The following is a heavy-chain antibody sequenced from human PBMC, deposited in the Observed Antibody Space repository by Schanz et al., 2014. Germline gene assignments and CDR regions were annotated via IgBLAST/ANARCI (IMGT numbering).Heavy chain of an antibody. D-gene: IGHD2-2*01. CDR2: INPSSGTT. V-gene: IGHV1-46*03. CDR1: GYSFTDYA. J-gene: IGHJ4*02. CDR3: ARGGFFDSTSFDS. Sequence: QLMQSGSEVRKPGASVRVSCKASGYSFTDYAIHWVRQAPGQGLEWMGKINPSSGTTRIAQNFQGRLTVTRDTSTSTVNMELSSLRSEDTAVYYCARGGFFDSTSFDSWGQGTLVNVAS.